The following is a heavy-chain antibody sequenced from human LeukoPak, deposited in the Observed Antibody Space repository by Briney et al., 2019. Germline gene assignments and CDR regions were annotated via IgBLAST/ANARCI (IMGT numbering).Heavy chain of an antibody. D-gene: IGHD2-21*02. CDR3: ARDPAMTFNWFDP. CDR2: IYHRGTT. Sequence: SETLSVTCGVSGYSISSGYWAWIRQPPGKGLEWIASIYHRGTTYSNPSLQSRVTLSVDTSRNQFSLKLSAVTAADTAVYYCARDPAMTFNWFDPWGQGTLVIVSS. CDR1: GYSISSGY. J-gene: IGHJ5*02. V-gene: IGHV4-38-2*02.